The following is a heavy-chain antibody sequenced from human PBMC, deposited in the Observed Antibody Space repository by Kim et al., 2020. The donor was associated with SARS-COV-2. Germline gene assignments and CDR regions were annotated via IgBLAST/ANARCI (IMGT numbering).Heavy chain of an antibody. CDR3: AKKSMVRGVTLFDY. Sequence: ADTVEGRFTISRDNSTSTLYLQMNSLRAEDTAVYYCAKKSMVRGVTLFDYWGQGTLVTVSS. J-gene: IGHJ4*02. V-gene: IGHV3-23*01. D-gene: IGHD3-10*01.